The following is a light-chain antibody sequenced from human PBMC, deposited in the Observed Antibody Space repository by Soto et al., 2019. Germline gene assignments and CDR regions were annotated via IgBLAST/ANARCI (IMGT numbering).Light chain of an antibody. J-gene: IGLJ3*02. CDR2: DVN. V-gene: IGLV2-11*01. CDR1: SSDVGGYSF. Sequence: QSALTQPRSVSGSPGQSVTVSCMGTSSDVGGYSFVSWYQQHPGRAPKLMIYDVNKRPSGVPDRFSGSKSGNTASLTISGLQAEDEADYYCSSFAGTYNWVFGGGTKLTVL. CDR3: SSFAGTYNWV.